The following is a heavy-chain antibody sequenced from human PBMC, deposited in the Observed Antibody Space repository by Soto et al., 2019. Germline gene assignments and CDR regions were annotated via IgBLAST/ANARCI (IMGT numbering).Heavy chain of an antibody. CDR3: AKDRYKGSQLVPAAIDY. V-gene: IGHV3-9*02. D-gene: IGHD2-2*02. Sequence: PGGSLRLSCAASGFTSDDYAMHWVRQAPGKGLEWVSGISWNSGSIGYADSVKGRFTISRDNSKNTLYLQMNSLRAEDTAVYYCAKDRYKGSQLVPAAIDYWGQGTLVTVSS. J-gene: IGHJ4*02. CDR1: GFTSDDYA. CDR2: ISWNSGSI.